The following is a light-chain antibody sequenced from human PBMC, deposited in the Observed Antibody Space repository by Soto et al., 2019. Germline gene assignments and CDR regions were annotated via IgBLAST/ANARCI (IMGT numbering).Light chain of an antibody. CDR3: MQSTQLPPT. Sequence: DIVMTQSPLSLPVTPGEPASISCRSSQSLLHSNGYNYLDWYIQKPGQSPQLXIYEVSTRVSGVPDRFSGSGSGTEFTLEISRVETDDVGIYYCMQSTQLPPTFGQGTRLEIK. V-gene: IGKV2D-29*02. J-gene: IGKJ5*01. CDR1: QSLLHSNGYNY. CDR2: EVS.